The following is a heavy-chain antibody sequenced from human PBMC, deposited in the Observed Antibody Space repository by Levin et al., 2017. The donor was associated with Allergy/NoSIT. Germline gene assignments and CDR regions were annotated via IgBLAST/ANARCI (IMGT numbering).Heavy chain of an antibody. CDR1: GFTFSNYG. CDR3: AKGLQDAYYYDSSLRAAFDI. CDR2: ISYDGSDK. Sequence: GESLKISCVASGFTFSNYGIHWVRQAPGKGLEWVALISYDGSDKYYADSVKGRFTISRDNSKNTVYLQMNILRAEDTAIYYCAKGLQDAYYYDSSLRAAFDIWGQGTMVTVSS. D-gene: IGHD3-22*01. V-gene: IGHV3-30*18. J-gene: IGHJ3*02.